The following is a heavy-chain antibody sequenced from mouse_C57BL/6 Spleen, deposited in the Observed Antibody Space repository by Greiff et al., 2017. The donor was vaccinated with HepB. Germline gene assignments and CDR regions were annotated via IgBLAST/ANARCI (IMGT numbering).Heavy chain of an antibody. D-gene: IGHD1-1*01. CDR3: ARWCYYCGRWYFDV. Sequence: EVQLQQSGPELVKPGASVKMSCKASGYTFTDYNMHWVKQSHGKSLEWIGDINPNNGGTSYNQKFKGKATLTVNKSSSTAYMELRSLTSEDSAVYYCARWCYYCGRWYFDVWGTGTTVTVSS. CDR1: GYTFTDYN. V-gene: IGHV1-22*01. J-gene: IGHJ1*03. CDR2: INPNNGGT.